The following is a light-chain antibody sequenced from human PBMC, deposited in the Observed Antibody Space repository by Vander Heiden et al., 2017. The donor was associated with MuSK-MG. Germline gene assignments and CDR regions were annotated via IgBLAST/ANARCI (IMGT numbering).Light chain of an antibody. CDR2: DVT. Sequence: QSALTQPASVSGSPGQSITISCTGTSSDVGSHNLVSWYQQHPGKAPKLMMYDVTKRPSGVSTRFSGSKSGTTASLTISGLQAADEADYYCCSYAGIRTGVFGGGTKMTVL. V-gene: IGLV2-23*02. CDR1: SSDVGSHNL. J-gene: IGLJ3*02. CDR3: CSYAGIRTGV.